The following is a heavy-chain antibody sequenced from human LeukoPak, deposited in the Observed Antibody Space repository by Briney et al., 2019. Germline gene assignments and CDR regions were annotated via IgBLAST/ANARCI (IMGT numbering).Heavy chain of an antibody. CDR1: GGSFSRYY. Sequence: SETLSLTCAVYGGSFSRYYWSWIRQPPGKGLEWIGYIFYSGSTSYSPSLKSRVTISVDTSKNQFSLKLSSVTAADTAVYYCARQAFCTGSRCNPFDYWGQGTLVTVSS. CDR2: IFYSGST. J-gene: IGHJ4*02. D-gene: IGHD3/OR15-3a*01. V-gene: IGHV4-59*01. CDR3: ARQAFCTGSRCNPFDY.